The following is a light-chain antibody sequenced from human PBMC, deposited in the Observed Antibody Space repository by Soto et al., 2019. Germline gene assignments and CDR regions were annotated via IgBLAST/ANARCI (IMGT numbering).Light chain of an antibody. Sequence: DIQMTQSPSSLSASVGDIVTIYCRASQSISTYLNWYQQKPGKAPKLLIYAASSLQSGVPSRFSGSGSGTQFSLSISSLQREDFATYYCQQSYSSPRTFGQGTNVEIK. J-gene: IGKJ1*01. CDR3: QQSYSSPRT. CDR1: QSISTY. V-gene: IGKV1-39*01. CDR2: AAS.